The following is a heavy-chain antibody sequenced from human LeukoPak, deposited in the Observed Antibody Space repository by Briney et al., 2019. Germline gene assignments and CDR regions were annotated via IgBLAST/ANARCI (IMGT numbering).Heavy chain of an antibody. D-gene: IGHD3-3*01. J-gene: IGHJ4*02. CDR3: AKDQGQSIFGVVIIRYFDY. Sequence: GGSLRLSCAASGFTFSSYAMSWVRQAPGKGLEWVSAISGSGGSTYYADSVKGRFTIFRDNSKNTLYLQMNSLRAEDTAVYYCAKDQGQSIFGVVIIRYFDYWGQGTLVTVSS. CDR2: ISGSGGST. CDR1: GFTFSSYA. V-gene: IGHV3-23*01.